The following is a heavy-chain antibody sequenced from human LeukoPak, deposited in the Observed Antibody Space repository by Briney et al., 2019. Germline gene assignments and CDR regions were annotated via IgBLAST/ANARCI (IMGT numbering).Heavy chain of an antibody. CDR1: GFTFSSYA. CDR3: AKKKKGNFVVVPAAIDY. J-gene: IGHJ4*02. D-gene: IGHD2-2*01. Sequence: GGSLRLSCAASGFTFSSYAMSWVRQAPGKGLEWVSAISGSGGSTYYADSVKGRFTISRDNSKNTLYLQMTSLRPEATALYYCAKKKKGNFVVVPAAIDYGGQGTLVTVPS. CDR2: ISGSGGST. V-gene: IGHV3-23*01.